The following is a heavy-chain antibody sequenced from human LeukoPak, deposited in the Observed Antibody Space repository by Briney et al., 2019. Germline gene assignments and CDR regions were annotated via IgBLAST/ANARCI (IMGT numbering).Heavy chain of an antibody. CDR1: GLAFDTYT. CDR2: ISSSGIHT. D-gene: IGHD3-10*01. J-gene: IGHJ2*01. Sequence: GGSLGLSWAASGLAFDTYTINWVRQAPGKGLEWVSSISSSGIHTSYSDSLKGRFTISRDNTKNSLFLQMNSLRAEDTAVYYCAREEYYFGSGSRSYWYFDLWGRGTLVTVSS. CDR3: AREEYYFGSGSRSYWYFDL. V-gene: IGHV3-21*01.